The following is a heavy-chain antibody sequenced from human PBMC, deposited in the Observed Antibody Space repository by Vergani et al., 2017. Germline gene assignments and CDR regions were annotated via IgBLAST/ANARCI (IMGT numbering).Heavy chain of an antibody. V-gene: IGHV7-4-1*02. J-gene: IGHJ6*02. Sequence: QVQLVQSGSELKKPGASVKVSCKASGYTFTSYAMNWVRQAPGQGLEWMGWINTNTGNPTYAQGFTGRFVLSLDTSVSTAYLQISSLKAEDTAVYYCARDGGFCSSTSCPWYYYGMDVWGQGTTVTVSS. CDR3: ARDGGFCSSTSCPWYYYGMDV. D-gene: IGHD2-2*01. CDR1: GYTFTSYA. CDR2: INTNTGNP.